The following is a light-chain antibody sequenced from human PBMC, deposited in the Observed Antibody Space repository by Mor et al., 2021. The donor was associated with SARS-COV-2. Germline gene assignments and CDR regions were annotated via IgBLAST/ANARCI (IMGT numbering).Light chain of an antibody. CDR3: HSYAGKNTFV. CDR2: EVT. J-gene: IGLJ1*01. Sequence: APKLIISEVTKRPSGVSDRFSGSKSGNTASLTISELQADDEADYYCHSYAGKNTFVFGTG. V-gene: IGLV2-23*02.